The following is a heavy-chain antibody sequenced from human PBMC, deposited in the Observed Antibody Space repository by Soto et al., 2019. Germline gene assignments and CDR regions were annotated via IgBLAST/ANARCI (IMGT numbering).Heavy chain of an antibody. D-gene: IGHD4-17*01. CDR1: GYTFTSYY. J-gene: IGHJ3*02. Sequence: ASVKVSCKASGYTFTSYYMHWVRQAPGQGLEWMGIINPSGGRTSYAQKFQGRVTMTRDTSTSTVYMELSSLRSEDTAVYSCARHYGDPGAFDIWGQGTMVTVSS. CDR2: INPSGGRT. V-gene: IGHV1-46*01. CDR3: ARHYGDPGAFDI.